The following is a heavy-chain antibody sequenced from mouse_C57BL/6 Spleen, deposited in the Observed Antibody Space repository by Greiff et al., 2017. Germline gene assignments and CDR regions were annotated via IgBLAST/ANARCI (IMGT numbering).Heavy chain of an antibody. V-gene: IGHV1-55*01. CDR2: IYPGSGST. J-gene: IGHJ2*01. CDR1: GYTFTSYW. D-gene: IGHD2-3*01. CDR3: ARSDGYQDY. Sequence: QVHVKQSGAELVKPGASVKMSCKASGYTFTSYWITWVKQRPGQGLAWIGDIYPGSGSTNYNEKFKSKATLTVDTSSSTAYMQLSSLTSEDSAVYYCARSDGYQDYWGQGTTLTVSS.